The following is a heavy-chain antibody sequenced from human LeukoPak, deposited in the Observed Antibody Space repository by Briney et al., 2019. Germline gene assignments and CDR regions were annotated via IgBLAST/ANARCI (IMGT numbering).Heavy chain of an antibody. CDR2: IYYSGST. D-gene: IGHD6-13*01. V-gene: IGHV4-39*01. CDR3: ASGQQLVLSY. J-gene: IGHJ4*02. CDR1: GGSISSSSYY. Sequence: SETLSLTCTVSGGSISSSSYYWGWIRQPPGKGLEWIGSIYYSGSTYYNPSLKSRVTISVDTSKNQFSLKLSSETAADTAVYYCASGQQLVLSYWGQGTLVTVSS.